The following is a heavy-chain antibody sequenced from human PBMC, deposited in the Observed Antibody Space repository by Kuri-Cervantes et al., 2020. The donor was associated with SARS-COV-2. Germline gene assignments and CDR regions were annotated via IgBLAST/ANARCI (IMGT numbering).Heavy chain of an antibody. D-gene: IGHD3-22*01. CDR1: GYTFTSYY. Sequence: ASVKVSCKASGYTFTSYYMHWVRQAPGQGLEWMGIINPSGGSTSYAQKFQGRVTISVDTSKNQFSLKLSSVTAADTAVYYCAAMAYYYDSNGYCSPGSRSLDYWGQGILVTVSS. CDR3: AAMAYYYDSNGYCSPGSRSLDY. CDR2: INPSGGST. V-gene: IGHV1-46*01. J-gene: IGHJ4*02.